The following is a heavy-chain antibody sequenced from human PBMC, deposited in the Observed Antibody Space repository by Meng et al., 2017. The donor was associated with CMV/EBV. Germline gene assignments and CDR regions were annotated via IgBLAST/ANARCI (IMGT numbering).Heavy chain of an antibody. V-gene: IGHV4-4*07. CDR3: AREDIVAVPAARGFDY. CDR1: GGSISSYY. J-gene: IGHJ4*02. CDR2: IYTSGST. D-gene: IGHD2-2*01. Sequence: QVQLQESGPGLVKPSEPLSLPCTVSGGSISSYYWSWIRQPAGKGLEWIGRIYTSGSTNYNPSLKSRVTMSVDTSKNQFSLKLSSVTAADTAVYYCAREDIVAVPAARGFDYWGQGTLVTVSS.